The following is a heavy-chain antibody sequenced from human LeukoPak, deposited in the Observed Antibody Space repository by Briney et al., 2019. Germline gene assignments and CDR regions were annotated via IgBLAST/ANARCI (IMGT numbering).Heavy chain of an antibody. CDR2: ISAYNDNT. CDR3: ARDLSATVTTTDHHFDY. J-gene: IGHJ4*02. V-gene: IGHV1-18*01. Sequence: ASVKVSCKASGYTFTSYGISWVRQAPGQGLEWMGWISAYNDNTNYAQKLQGRVTVTTDTSTSTAYMELRSLRSDDTAVYYCARDLSATVTTTDHHFDYWGQGTLVTVSS. CDR1: GYTFTSYG. D-gene: IGHD4-17*01.